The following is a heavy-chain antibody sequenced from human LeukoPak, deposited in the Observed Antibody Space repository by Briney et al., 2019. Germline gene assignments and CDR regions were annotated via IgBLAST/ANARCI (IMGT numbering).Heavy chain of an antibody. CDR3: ARDRARGVGKSSWFDP. CDR1: GFTFSDYY. V-gene: IGHV3-11*04. J-gene: IGHJ5*02. CDR2: ISSSGSTI. D-gene: IGHD3-10*01. Sequence: GGSLRLSCAASGFTFSDYYMSWIRQAPGKGLEWVSYISSSGSTIYYADSVKGRFTISRDNAKNSLYLQMNSLRAEDTAVHYCARDRARGVGKSSWFDPWGQGTLVTVSS.